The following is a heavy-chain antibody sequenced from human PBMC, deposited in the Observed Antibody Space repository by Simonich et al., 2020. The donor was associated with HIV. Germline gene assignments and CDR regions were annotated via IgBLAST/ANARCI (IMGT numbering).Heavy chain of an antibody. V-gene: IGHV1-8*03. CDR1: GYTFTNYD. CDR3: ARDYYYYDSSGYFLFDY. J-gene: IGHJ4*02. D-gene: IGHD3-22*01. Sequence: QVQLVQSGAEVKKPGASVKVSCKASGYTFTNYDINWVRQATGQGLEWMRWMNPNIGNTGYAQKFQGRVTITRNTSISTAYMELSSLRSEDTAVYYCARDYYYYDSSGYFLFDYWGQGTLVTVSS. CDR2: MNPNIGNT.